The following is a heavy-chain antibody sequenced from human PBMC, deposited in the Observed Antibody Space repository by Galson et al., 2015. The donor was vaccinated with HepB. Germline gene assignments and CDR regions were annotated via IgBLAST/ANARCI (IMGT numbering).Heavy chain of an antibody. CDR2: ISCGGSNK. D-gene: IGHD2-2*02. CDR1: GFTFSGYA. Sequence: SLRLSCAASGFTFSGYAMSWIRQAPGKGLEWVADISCGGSNKYYADSVKGRFTISRDNSKNTLYLQMNSLRAEDTAVYYCARDDCSSTTSYTGFDYWGQGTLVTVSS. V-gene: IGHV3-30-3*01. CDR3: ARDDCSSTTSYTGFDY. J-gene: IGHJ4*02.